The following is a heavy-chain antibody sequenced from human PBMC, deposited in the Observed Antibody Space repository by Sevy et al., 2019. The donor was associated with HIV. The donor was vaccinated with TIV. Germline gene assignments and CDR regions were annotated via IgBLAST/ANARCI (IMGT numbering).Heavy chain of an antibody. J-gene: IGHJ4*02. CDR2: ISYDGSNK. D-gene: IGHD3-16*01. CDR1: GFTFSSYA. Sequence: GGSLRLSCAASGFTFSSYAMHWVRQAPGKGLEWVAVISYDGSNKYYADSVKGRFTISRDNSKNTLYLQMNSLRAEDTAVYYCAREGVDSRRGMDYWGQGTLVTVSS. CDR3: AREGVDSRRGMDY. V-gene: IGHV3-30-3*01.